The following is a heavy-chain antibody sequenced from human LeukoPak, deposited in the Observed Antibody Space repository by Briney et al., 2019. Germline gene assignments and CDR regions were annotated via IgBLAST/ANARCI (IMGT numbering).Heavy chain of an antibody. CDR1: GGSFSGYY. J-gene: IGHJ3*02. Sequence: SETLSLTCAVYGGSFSGYYWSWIRQPPGKGLEWIGEINHSGSTNYNPSLKSRVTISVDTSKNQFSLKLSSVTAADTAVYYCARLWYYYDSSGYYRSAFDIWGQGTMVTVSS. V-gene: IGHV4-34*01. CDR2: INHSGST. CDR3: ARLWYYYDSSGYYRSAFDI. D-gene: IGHD3-22*01.